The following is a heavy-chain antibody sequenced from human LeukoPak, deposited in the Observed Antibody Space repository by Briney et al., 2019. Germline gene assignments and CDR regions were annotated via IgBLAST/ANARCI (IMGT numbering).Heavy chain of an antibody. CDR3: ARRRAISITMVRGRWFDP. CDR2: IYYSGST. Sequence: SETLSLTCTVSGGSISSSSYYWGWIRQPPGKGLEWIGSIYYSGSTYYNPSLKSRVTISVDTSKNQFSLKLSSVTAADTAVYYCARRRAISITMVRGRWFDPWGQGTLVTVSS. J-gene: IGHJ5*02. V-gene: IGHV4-39*07. D-gene: IGHD3-10*01. CDR1: GGSISSSSYY.